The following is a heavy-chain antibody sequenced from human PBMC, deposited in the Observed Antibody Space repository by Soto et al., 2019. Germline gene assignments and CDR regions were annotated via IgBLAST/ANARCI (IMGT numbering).Heavy chain of an antibody. CDR2: IYYSGST. CDR1: GGSISSYY. CDR3: ARVLSDFWSGSLGYYYMDV. V-gene: IGHV4-59*01. Sequence: SETLSLTCTVSGGSISSYYWSWIRQPPGKGLEWIGYIYYSGSTNYNPSLKSRVTISVDTSKNQFSLKLSSVTAADTAVYYCARVLSDFWSGSLGYYYMDVWGKGTMVTVSS. D-gene: IGHD3-3*01. J-gene: IGHJ6*03.